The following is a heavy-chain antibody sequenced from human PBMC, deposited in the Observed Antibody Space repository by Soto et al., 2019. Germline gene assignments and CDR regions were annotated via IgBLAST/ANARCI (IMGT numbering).Heavy chain of an antibody. J-gene: IGHJ5*02. CDR3: ARDRSILLWRIDL. CDR1: GYSISSAYY. V-gene: IGHV4-38-2*02. CDR2: IYRSGNT. D-gene: IGHD2-21*02. Sequence: SETLSLTCAVSGYSISSAYYWGWIRQPPGKGLEWIGSIYRSGNTYHNPTLKSRVTISMDTSKNQFSLQLTSVTAADTAVYFCARDRSILLWRIDLWGQGTLVTVSS.